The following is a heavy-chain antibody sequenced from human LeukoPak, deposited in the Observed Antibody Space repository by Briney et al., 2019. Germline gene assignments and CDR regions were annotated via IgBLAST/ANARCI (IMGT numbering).Heavy chain of an antibody. Sequence: SETLSLTCAVSGYSLSSGYYWGWIRPPPGKGLEWIGSIYHSGSTYYNPSLKSRVTISVDTSKNQFSLKLSSVTAADTAVYYCARVVVVPAAMSYNWFDPWGQGTLVTVSS. V-gene: IGHV4-38-2*01. CDR1: GYSLSSGYY. D-gene: IGHD2-2*01. CDR3: ARVVVVPAAMSYNWFDP. J-gene: IGHJ5*02. CDR2: IYHSGST.